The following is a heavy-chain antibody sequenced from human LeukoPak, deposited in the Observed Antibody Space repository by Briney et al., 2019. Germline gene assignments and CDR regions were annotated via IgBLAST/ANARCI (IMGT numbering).Heavy chain of an antibody. Sequence: SETLSLTCAVYGGSFSNYYWSWIRQPPGKGLEWIGEINHSGSTNYNPSLKSRVTISVDTSKNQFSLKLSSVTAADTAVYYCARGGMGTFDIFDQGTMVFVSS. CDR3: ARGGMGTFDI. CDR2: INHSGST. CDR1: GGSFSNYY. J-gene: IGHJ3*02. D-gene: IGHD6-13*01. V-gene: IGHV4-34*01.